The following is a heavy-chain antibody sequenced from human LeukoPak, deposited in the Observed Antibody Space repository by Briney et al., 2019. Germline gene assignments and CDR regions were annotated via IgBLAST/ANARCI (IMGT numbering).Heavy chain of an antibody. D-gene: IGHD2-2*01. CDR1: GYTFTGYY. V-gene: IGHV1-2*02. Sequence: ASVKVSCKASGYTFTGYYMHWVRQAPGQGLEWMAWINPNSGGTNYAQKFQGRVTMTRDTSISTAYMELSRLRADDTAVYYCARGRRYCSSTSCYYYYYMDVWGKGTTVTVSS. CDR3: ARGRRYCSSTSCYYYYYMDV. CDR2: INPNSGGT. J-gene: IGHJ6*03.